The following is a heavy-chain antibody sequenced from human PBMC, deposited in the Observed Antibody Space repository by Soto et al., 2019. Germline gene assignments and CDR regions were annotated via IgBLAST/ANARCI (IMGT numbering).Heavy chain of an antibody. CDR1: GYTFTTYD. Sequence: QVQLMQSGAEVKKPGASVKVSCKASGYTFTTYDINWVRQAPGQGLEWMGWMNPNRTNTGYAEKFQGRVTMTRDTSISIAYIELSSLRYDETAVYYCVRGGFLSHDHVIIAPATLGFDPWGQGTLVTVSS. CDR2: MNPNRTNT. CDR3: VRGGFLSHDHVIIAPATLGFDP. D-gene: IGHD2-2*01. V-gene: IGHV1-8*01. J-gene: IGHJ5*02.